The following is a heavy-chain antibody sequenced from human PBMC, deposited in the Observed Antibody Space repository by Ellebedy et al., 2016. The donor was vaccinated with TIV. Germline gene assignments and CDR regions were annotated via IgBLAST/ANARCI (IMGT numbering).Heavy chain of an antibody. Sequence: GESLKISCIGSGFTFSNYAVHWVRQAPGKGLEWVAVITFGGSNKFYSDSVKGRFTISRDNYKNALYLQMNSLRGDDTAVYYCARDTPQRTWGQGTLVTVSS. CDR1: GFTFSNYA. D-gene: IGHD2-15*01. CDR2: ITFGGSNK. V-gene: IGHV3-30*04. CDR3: ARDTPQRT. J-gene: IGHJ5*02.